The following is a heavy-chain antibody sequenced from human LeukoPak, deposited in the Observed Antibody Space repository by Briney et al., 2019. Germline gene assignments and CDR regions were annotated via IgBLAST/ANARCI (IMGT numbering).Heavy chain of an antibody. CDR2: IYHSGST. J-gene: IGHJ4*02. V-gene: IGHV4-4*02. CDR1: GGSLSSSNW. Sequence: PSGTLSLTCAVSGGSLSSSNWWRWVRPPPGKGLEWIGEIYHSGSTNYNPSLKSRVTISVDKSKNQFSLKLSSVTAADTAVYYCASFFGVSSIAAAGRPGADYWGQGTLVTVSS. CDR3: ASFFGVSSIAAAGRPGADY. D-gene: IGHD6-13*01.